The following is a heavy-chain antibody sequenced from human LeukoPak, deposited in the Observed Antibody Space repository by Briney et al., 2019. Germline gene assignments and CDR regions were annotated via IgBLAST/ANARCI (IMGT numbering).Heavy chain of an antibody. CDR2: ISGSGGST. CDR3: AKGVAGYCSGGSCYFDY. CDR1: GFTFSSYA. V-gene: IGHV3-23*01. J-gene: IGHJ4*02. D-gene: IGHD2-15*01. Sequence: GGSLRLSCAASGFTFSSYAMSWVRQAPGKGLEWVSAISGSGGSTYYADSVKGRFTISRDNSKNTLYLQMNSLRAEDTAVYYCAKGVAGYCSGGSCYFDYWGQGTLVTVSS.